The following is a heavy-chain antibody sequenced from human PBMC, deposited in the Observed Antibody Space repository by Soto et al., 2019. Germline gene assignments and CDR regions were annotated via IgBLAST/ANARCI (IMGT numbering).Heavy chain of an antibody. Sequence: PSETPSLTCTVSGGSISSGGYYWSWIRQHPGKGLEWIGYIYYSGSTYYNPSLKSRVTISVDTSKNQFSLKLSSVTAADTAVYYCARGPDWAHNYYYYYMDVWGKGTTVTVSS. V-gene: IGHV4-31*03. D-gene: IGHD3-9*01. CDR3: ARGPDWAHNYYYYYMDV. CDR2: IYYSGST. CDR1: GGSISSGGYY. J-gene: IGHJ6*03.